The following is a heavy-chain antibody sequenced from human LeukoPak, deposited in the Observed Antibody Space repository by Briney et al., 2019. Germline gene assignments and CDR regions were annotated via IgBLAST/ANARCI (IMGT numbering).Heavy chain of an antibody. Sequence: GGSLRLSCAASGFAFSPYAMNWVRQAPGKGLEWVLFITGDSNTIYYADSMKGRFTVSRDNAENSLYLQMNSLSAEDTAVYYCARDRMGGSFDYWGQGALVTVSS. CDR2: ITGDSNTI. J-gene: IGHJ4*02. CDR1: GFAFSPYA. CDR3: ARDRMGGSFDY. V-gene: IGHV3-48*01. D-gene: IGHD2-15*01.